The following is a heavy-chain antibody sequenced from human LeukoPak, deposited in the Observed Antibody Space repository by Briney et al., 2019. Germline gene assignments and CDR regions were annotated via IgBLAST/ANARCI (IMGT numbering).Heavy chain of an antibody. D-gene: IGHD3-22*01. CDR3: AKVVPSNYYDSSGYLY. J-gene: IGHJ4*02. V-gene: IGHV3-23*01. CDR2: ISCSGGST. CDR1: GFTFSSYA. Sequence: GGSLRLSCAASGFTFSSYAMSWVRQAPGKGLEWVSAISCSGGSTYYADSVKGRFTISRDNSKNTLYLQMNSLRAEDTAVYYCAKVVPSNYYDSSGYLYWGQGTLVTVSS.